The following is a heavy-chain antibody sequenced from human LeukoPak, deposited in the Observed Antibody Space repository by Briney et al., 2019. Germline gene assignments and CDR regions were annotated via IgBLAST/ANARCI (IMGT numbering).Heavy chain of an antibody. V-gene: IGHV4-31*03. CDR2: IYHSGCT. CDR1: GGSISSGGYY. J-gene: IGHJ3*02. D-gene: IGHD4-23*01. CDR3: ASPYGGNSDDAFDI. Sequence: SQTLSLTCTVSGGSISSGGYYWSWIRQHPGKGLEWIGYIYHSGCTYYNPSLKSRVTISVDTSKNQFSLKLSSVTAADTAVYYCASPYGGNSDDAFDIWGQGTMVTVSS.